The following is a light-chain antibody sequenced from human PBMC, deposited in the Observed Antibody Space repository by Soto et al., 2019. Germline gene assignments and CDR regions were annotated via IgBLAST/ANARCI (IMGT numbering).Light chain of an antibody. CDR2: AAS. CDR1: QSISSY. Sequence: DIQMTQSPSSLSASAGDRVTITCRASQSISSYLNWYQQKPGKAPKLLIYAASSLQSGVPSRFSGSGSGTYFTLTISSLQREDSATYYCQQRYSTPSFGQGTKLEIK. J-gene: IGKJ2*01. V-gene: IGKV1-39*01. CDR3: QQRYSTPS.